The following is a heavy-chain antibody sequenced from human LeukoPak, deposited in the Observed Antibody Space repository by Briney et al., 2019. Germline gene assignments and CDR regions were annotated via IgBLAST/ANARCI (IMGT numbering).Heavy chain of an antibody. J-gene: IGHJ4*02. V-gene: IGHV1-46*01. CDR1: GYTFTTYY. D-gene: IGHD4-11*01. CDR2: VNPSGDNT. Sequence: ASVKVSCKASGYTFTTYYMPWVRQAPGQGLEWMGIVNPSGDNTTHAQKFQGRVTMTKDTSTSAVHMELSSLRSEDTAVYYCARGSSYINPPDYWGQGTLVTVSS. CDR3: ARGSSYINPPDY.